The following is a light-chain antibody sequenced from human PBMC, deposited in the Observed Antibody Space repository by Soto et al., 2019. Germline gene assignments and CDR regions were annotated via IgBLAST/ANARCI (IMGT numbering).Light chain of an antibody. J-gene: IGLJ3*02. CDR2: DVS. CDR3: CSYTSSSTLV. CDR1: SSDVGSFDY. V-gene: IGLV2-14*03. Sequence: QSALTQPASVSGSPGQSIAISCTGTSSDVGSFDYVSWYQHYPGKAPRLMIYDVSNRASGVSSRFSGSKSGNTASLTISGLQAEDEADYYCCSYTSSSTLVFGGGTKLTVL.